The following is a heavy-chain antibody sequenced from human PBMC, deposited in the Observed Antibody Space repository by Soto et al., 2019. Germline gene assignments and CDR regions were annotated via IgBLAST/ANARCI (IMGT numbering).Heavy chain of an antibody. Sequence: SVKVSCKASGSTFSSYAISWVRQAPGQGLEWMGGVIPLFGTANYAQKFQGRVTITADESTTTAYMELSSLRSEDTAVYYCARGVMVTGKHVDYYGMDVWGQGTTVTVSS. D-gene: IGHD5-18*01. CDR1: GSTFSSYA. V-gene: IGHV1-69*13. CDR3: ARGVMVTGKHVDYYGMDV. J-gene: IGHJ6*02. CDR2: VIPLFGTA.